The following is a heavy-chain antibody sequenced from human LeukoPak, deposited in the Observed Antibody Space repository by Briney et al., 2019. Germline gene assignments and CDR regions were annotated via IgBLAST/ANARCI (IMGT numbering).Heavy chain of an antibody. J-gene: IGHJ6*02. CDR2: INWNGGST. Sequence: GGSPRLSCAASGFTFDDYGMSWVRQAPGKGLEWVSGINWNGGSTGYADSVKGRFTISRDNAKNSLYLQMNSLRAEDTVLYHCARAYCSGGSCYNYYYGMDVWGQGTTVTVSS. CDR3: ARAYCSGGSCYNYYYGMDV. D-gene: IGHD2-15*01. V-gene: IGHV3-20*01. CDR1: GFTFDDYG.